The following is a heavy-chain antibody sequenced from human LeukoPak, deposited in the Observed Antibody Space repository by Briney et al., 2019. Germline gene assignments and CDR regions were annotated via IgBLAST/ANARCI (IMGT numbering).Heavy chain of an antibody. V-gene: IGHV1-2*02. CDR2: INPNSGGT. Sequence: ASVKVSCKASGYTFTGYYMHWVRQAPGQGLEWMGWINPNSGGTNYAQKFQGRVTMTRDTSTSTVYMELSSLRSEDTAVYYCARGTKDSSGWYHFDYWGQGTLVTVSS. CDR1: GYTFTGYY. J-gene: IGHJ4*02. CDR3: ARGTKDSSGWYHFDY. D-gene: IGHD6-19*01.